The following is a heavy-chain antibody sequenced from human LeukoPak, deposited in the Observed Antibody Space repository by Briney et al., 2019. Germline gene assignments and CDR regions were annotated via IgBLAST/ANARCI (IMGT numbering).Heavy chain of an antibody. CDR1: AFTFSQFG. D-gene: IGHD3-22*01. Sequence: GGSLRLSCAASAFTFSQFGMSWVRQAPGKRLEWVSAISGSGGSTYYANSLRGRFTISRDNSKNTLYLEINNLRAEDTAIYYCAKVRDSSGYYSWFDPWGQGTLVTVSS. CDR2: ISGSGGST. CDR3: AKVRDSSGYYSWFDP. J-gene: IGHJ5*02. V-gene: IGHV3-23*01.